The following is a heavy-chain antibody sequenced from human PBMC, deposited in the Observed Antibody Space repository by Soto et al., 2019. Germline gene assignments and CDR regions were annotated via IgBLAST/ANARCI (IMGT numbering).Heavy chain of an antibody. J-gene: IGHJ3*02. V-gene: IGHV5-51*01. D-gene: IGHD3-22*01. CDR2: IYPGDSDT. CDR3: ESSQYYYDSSGYFGDAFDI. Sequence: GESLKISCKGSGYSFTSYWIGWARQMPGKGLEWMGTIYPGDSDTRYSYSFQGQVTISADKSISTAYLQWSSLKASDTDMSSCESSQYYYDSSGYFGDAFDIWGQGTMVTVSS. CDR1: GYSFTSYW.